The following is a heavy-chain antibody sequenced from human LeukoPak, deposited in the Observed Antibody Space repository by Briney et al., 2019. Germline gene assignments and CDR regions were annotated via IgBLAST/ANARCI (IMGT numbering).Heavy chain of an antibody. Sequence: SVKVSCKTSGGTFSRSAISWVRQAPGQRLEWIGGIIPIFGTANYAQKFQGRVTITADESTSTAYMELSSLRSEDTAVYYCARQGHLTGDPTVNWFDPWGQGTLVTVSS. J-gene: IGHJ5*02. CDR2: IIPIFGTA. V-gene: IGHV1-69*01. CDR3: ARQGHLTGDPTVNWFDP. CDR1: GGTFSRSA. D-gene: IGHD3-9*01.